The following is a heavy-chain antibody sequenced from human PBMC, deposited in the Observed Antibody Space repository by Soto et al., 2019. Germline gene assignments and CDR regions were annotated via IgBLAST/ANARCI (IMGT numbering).Heavy chain of an antibody. V-gene: IGHV3-23*01. D-gene: IGHD4-17*01. J-gene: IGHJ4*02. CDR1: GFTFSSYA. CDR3: EKPLKNCGDYIKN. CDR2: ISGSGGST. Sequence: GGSLRLSCTASGFTFSSYAMSWVRQAPGKGLEWVSAISGSGGSTYYADSVKGRFTISRDNSKNTLYLQMNSLRAEDTAVYYCEKPLKNCGDYIKNWGQGTLVTVSS.